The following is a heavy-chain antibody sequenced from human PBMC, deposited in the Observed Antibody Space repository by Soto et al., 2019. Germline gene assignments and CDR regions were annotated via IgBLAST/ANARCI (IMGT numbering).Heavy chain of an antibody. V-gene: IGHV3-30*18. CDR3: VKSTGRQVFYGMEV. Sequence: LRLSCAASGFTFSTYDMHWVRRAPGKGLEWVAVISYDGSQKYYADSMKGRFTISRDNSKNTLHLQMNSLRGEDTALYYCVKSTGRQVFYGMEVWGQGTTVTVSS. CDR1: GFTFSTYD. CDR2: ISYDGSQK. J-gene: IGHJ6*02.